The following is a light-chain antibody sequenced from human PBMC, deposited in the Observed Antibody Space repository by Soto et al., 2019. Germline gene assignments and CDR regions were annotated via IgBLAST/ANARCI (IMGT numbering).Light chain of an antibody. Sequence: EIVLTQSPGTLSLSPGERATLSCRASQSVDSNYLAWYQHKPGQAPRLLIYGASSRAAGIPDNFSGSGSGTDFTLTINRLEPEDFAVYFCQQYVRSLSITFGQGTRLEIK. CDR3: QQYVRSLSIT. V-gene: IGKV3-20*01. J-gene: IGKJ5*01. CDR1: QSVDSNY. CDR2: GAS.